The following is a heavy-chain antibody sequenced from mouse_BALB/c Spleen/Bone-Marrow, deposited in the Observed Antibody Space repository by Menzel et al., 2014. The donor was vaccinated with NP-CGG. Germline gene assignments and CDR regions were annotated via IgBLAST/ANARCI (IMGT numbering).Heavy chain of an antibody. CDR2: IDPANGNT. D-gene: IGHD1-2*01. Sequence: EVQLQQSGAELVKPGASVKLSCTASGFNIKDTYMHWVKQRPEQGLEWIGKIDPANGNTKYDPKFQGKATITADTSSNTVYLQLSSLTSEDTAVYYCARRCGYERDFDYWGQGTTLTVSS. CDR3: ARRCGYERDFDY. CDR1: GFNIKDTY. V-gene: IGHV14-3*02. J-gene: IGHJ2*01.